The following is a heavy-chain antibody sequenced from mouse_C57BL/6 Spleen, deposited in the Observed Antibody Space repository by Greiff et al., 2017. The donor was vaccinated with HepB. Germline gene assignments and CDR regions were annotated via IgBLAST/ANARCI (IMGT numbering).Heavy chain of an antibody. CDR1: GFNIKDYY. CDR3: ARRGATMVTTDY. Sequence: EVKLMESGAELVKPGASVKLSCTASGFNIKDYYMHWVKQRTEQGLEWIGRIDPEDGETKYAPKFQGKATITADTSSNTAYLQLSSLTSEDTAGYYCARRGATMVTTDYWGQGTTLTVSS. J-gene: IGHJ2*01. D-gene: IGHD2-2*01. V-gene: IGHV14-2*01. CDR2: IDPEDGET.